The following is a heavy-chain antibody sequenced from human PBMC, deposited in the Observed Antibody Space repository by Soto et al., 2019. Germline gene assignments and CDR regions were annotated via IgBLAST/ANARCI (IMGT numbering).Heavy chain of an antibody. CDR1: GFTFSSYA. CDR2: ISYDGSNK. V-gene: IGHV3-30-3*01. D-gene: IGHD1-26*01. J-gene: IGHJ4*02. Sequence: QVQLVESGGGVVQPGRSLRLSCAASGFTFSSYAMHWVRQAPGKGLEWVAVISYDGSNKYYADSVKGRFTISRDNSKNTLYLQMNRLRAEDTAVYYCARGVGATSDYFDYWGQGTLVTVSS. CDR3: ARGVGATSDYFDY.